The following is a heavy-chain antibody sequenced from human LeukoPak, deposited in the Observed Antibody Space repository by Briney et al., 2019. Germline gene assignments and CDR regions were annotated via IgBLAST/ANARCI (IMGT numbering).Heavy chain of an antibody. CDR2: IKQEGSEK. J-gene: IGHJ6*03. V-gene: IGHV3-7*01. Sequence: GGSLTLSCAASGFTLRDYWMSWVRHAPGKGLEWVANIKQEGSEKYYVHSVKGRLTISRDNATNSLYLQMKSLRDEDTAVYYCASDIGGYSRGGLVRVYYYYYMDVWGKGTTVSVSS. CDR1: GFTLRDYW. CDR3: ASDIGGYSRGGLVRVYYYYYMDV. D-gene: IGHD6-19*01.